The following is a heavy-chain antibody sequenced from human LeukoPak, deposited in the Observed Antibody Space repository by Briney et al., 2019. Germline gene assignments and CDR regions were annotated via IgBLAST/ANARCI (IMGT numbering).Heavy chain of an antibody. CDR1: GYTFTGYY. CDR3: ASDIVVVPAAMGDY. D-gene: IGHD2-2*01. J-gene: IGHJ4*02. V-gene: IGHV1-2*02. Sequence: ASVKVSCKASGYTFTGYYMHWVRQAPGQGLEWMGWINPNSGGTNYAQKFQGRVTMTRDTSISTAYMELSRLRSDDTAVYYCASDIVVVPAAMGDYWGQGTLVIVSS. CDR2: INPNSGGT.